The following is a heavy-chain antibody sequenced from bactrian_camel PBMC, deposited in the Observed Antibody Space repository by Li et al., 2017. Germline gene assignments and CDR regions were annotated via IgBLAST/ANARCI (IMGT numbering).Heavy chain of an antibody. D-gene: IGHD4*01. CDR3: AIVSEGPYSDYEFKD. J-gene: IGHJ4*01. V-gene: IGHV3S54*01. Sequence: HVQLVESGGGTVQAGGSLRLSCVDSGDTDTINSMGWFRQAPGKEREGVARIATGSGNTYYADSVKRRFTISRDNAKNTMYLQMNSLKSEDTAHYYCAIVSEGPYSDYEFKDWGQGTQVTVS. CDR2: IATGSGNT. CDR1: GDTDTINS.